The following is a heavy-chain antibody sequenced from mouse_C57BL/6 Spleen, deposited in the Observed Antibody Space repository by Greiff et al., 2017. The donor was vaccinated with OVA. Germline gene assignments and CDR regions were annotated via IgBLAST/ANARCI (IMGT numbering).Heavy chain of an antibody. D-gene: IGHD1-1*02. J-gene: IGHJ1*03. CDR3: AREGGGNYGYFDV. Sequence: EVKLQESGPGMVKPSQSLSLTCTVPGYSITSGYDWHWIRHFPGNKLEWMGYISYSGSTNYNPSLKSRISITHDTSKNHFFLKLNSVTTEDTATYYCAREGGGNYGYFDVWGTGTTVTVSA. V-gene: IGHV3-1*01. CDR2: ISYSGST. CDR1: GYSITSGYD.